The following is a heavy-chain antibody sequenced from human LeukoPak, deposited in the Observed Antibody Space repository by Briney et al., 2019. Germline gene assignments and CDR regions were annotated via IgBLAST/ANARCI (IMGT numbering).Heavy chain of an antibody. Sequence: LSETLSLTCTVSGGSISSYYWSWIRQPPGKGLEWIGYIYYSGSTNYNPSLKSRVTISVDTSKNQFSLKLSSVTAADTAVYYCARDYGDYSGYFQHWGQGTLVTVSS. CDR3: ARDYGDYSGYFQH. D-gene: IGHD4-17*01. CDR2: IYYSGST. J-gene: IGHJ1*01. V-gene: IGHV4-59*01. CDR1: GGSISSYY.